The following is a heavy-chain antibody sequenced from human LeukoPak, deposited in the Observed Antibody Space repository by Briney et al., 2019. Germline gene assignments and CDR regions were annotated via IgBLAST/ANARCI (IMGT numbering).Heavy chain of an antibody. CDR1: GFTFSDYY. CDR2: IGSSGSTI. V-gene: IGHV3-11*01. D-gene: IGHD6-13*01. J-gene: IGHJ4*02. CDR3: ARKKYSSSWVDY. Sequence: GGSLRLSCAASGFTFSDYYMSWIRQAPGKGLEWVSYIGSSGSTIYYADSVEGRFTISRDNAKNSLYLQMNSLRAEDTAVYYCARKKYSSSWVDYWGQGTLVTVSS.